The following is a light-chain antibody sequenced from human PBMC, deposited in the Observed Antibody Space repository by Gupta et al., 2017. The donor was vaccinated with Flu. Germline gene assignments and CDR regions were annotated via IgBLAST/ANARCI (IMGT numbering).Light chain of an antibody. CDR1: GSNT. V-gene: IGLV1-44*01. CDR3: AAWDDSLHGGV. Sequence: GSNTVNWYQQFPGSAPKVLFYNDNERPSGVPDRFSASKSGTSASLAISGLQSEDEADSYCAAWDDSLHGGVFGGGTKLTVL. J-gene: IGLJ2*01. CDR2: NDN.